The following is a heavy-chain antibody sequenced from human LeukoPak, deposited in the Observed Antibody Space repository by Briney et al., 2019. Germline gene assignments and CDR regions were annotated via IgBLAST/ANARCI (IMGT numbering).Heavy chain of an antibody. CDR2: IHYSGST. CDR3: ARKSIVTAGRKPYDY. V-gene: IGHV4-59*12. D-gene: IGHD6-13*01. CDR1: GGSISSYY. Sequence: SETLSLTCTVSGGSISSYYWSWIRQPPGKGLEWIGYIHYSGSTNYKSSLKSRVTISVDTSKNQFSLRLSSVTAADTAVYYCARKSIVTAGRKPYDYWDQGTLVTVSP. J-gene: IGHJ4*02.